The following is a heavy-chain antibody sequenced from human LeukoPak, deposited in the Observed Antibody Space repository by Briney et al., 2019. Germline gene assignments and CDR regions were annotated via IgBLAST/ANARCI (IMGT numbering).Heavy chain of an antibody. D-gene: IGHD3-22*01. J-gene: IGHJ4*02. Sequence: PGGSLRLSCAASGFTVSSNYMNWVRQAPGKGLEWVSSISSSSSYIYYADSVKGRFTISRDNAKNSLYLQMNSLRAEDTAVYYCAYYYDSSGFLADYWGQGTLVTVSS. V-gene: IGHV3-21*01. CDR3: AYYYDSSGFLADY. CDR1: GFTVSSNY. CDR2: ISSSSSYI.